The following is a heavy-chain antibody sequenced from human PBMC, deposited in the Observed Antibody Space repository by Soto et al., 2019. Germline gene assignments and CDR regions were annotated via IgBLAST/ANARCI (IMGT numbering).Heavy chain of an antibody. CDR1: GFTFSSYA. D-gene: IGHD6-19*01. V-gene: IGHV3-30-3*01. J-gene: IGHJ4*02. Sequence: SLRLSCAASGFTFSSYAMHWVRQAPGKGLEWVAVISYDGSNKYYADSVKGRFTISRDNSKNTLYLQMNSLRAEDTAVYYCARGQWLVSYFDYWGQGTLVTVSS. CDR2: ISYDGSNK. CDR3: ARGQWLVSYFDY.